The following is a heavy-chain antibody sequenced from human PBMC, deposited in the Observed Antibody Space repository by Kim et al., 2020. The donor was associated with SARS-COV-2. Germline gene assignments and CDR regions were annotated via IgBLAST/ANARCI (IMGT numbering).Heavy chain of an antibody. Sequence: SETLSLTCAVYGGSFSGYYWSWIRQPPGKGLEWIGEINHSGSTNYNPSLKSRVTISVDTSKNQFSLKLSSVTAADTAVYYCARGGGPVKIFLYWGQGTLVTVSS. J-gene: IGHJ4*02. CDR3: ARGGGPVKIFLY. V-gene: IGHV4-34*01. CDR2: INHSGST. D-gene: IGHD3-9*01. CDR1: GGSFSGYY.